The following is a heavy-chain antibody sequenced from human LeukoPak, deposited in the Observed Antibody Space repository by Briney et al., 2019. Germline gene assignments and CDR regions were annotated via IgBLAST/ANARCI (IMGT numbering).Heavy chain of an antibody. J-gene: IGHJ4*02. CDR1: GYTFSAYY. CDR3: ASAASWIQLPDY. D-gene: IGHD5-18*01. CDR2: INPKSGGT. Sequence: ASVKVSCKASGYTFSAYYMYWVRQAPGQGLEWMGWINPKSGGTKYAQKLQGRVTMTTDTSTSTAYMELRSLRSDDTAVYYCASAASWIQLPDYWGQGTLVTVSS. V-gene: IGHV1-2*02.